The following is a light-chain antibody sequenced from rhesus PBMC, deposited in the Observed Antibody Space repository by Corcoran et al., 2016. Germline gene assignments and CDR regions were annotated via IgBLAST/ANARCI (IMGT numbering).Light chain of an antibody. V-gene: IGKV3-40*03. CDR2: SAY. CDR1: DTIGSY. Sequence: IAMTQSPATLSLSPGEVATLSCSASDTIGSYLAWYQKTPALAPNLLLNSAYLRASGIPDRVRGSGARTHFTLTISSRQPEDVVIYYCQQYNALPLTFGGGTKVELK. CDR3: QQYNALPLT. J-gene: IGKJ4*01.